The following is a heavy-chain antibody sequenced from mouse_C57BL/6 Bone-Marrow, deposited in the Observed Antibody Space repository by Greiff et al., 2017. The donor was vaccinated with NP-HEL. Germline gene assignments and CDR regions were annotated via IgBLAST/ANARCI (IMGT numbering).Heavy chain of an antibody. J-gene: IGHJ4*01. CDR3: TKNGDYAMDY. CDR1: GFTFSDAW. CDR2: IRNKANIHAT. V-gene: IGHV6-6*01. Sequence: EVKVEESGGGLVQPGGSMKLSCAASGFTFSDAWMDWVRQSPEKGLEWVAEIRNKANIHATYYAESVTGWFTISRDASKSSVYLQMNSVRAEDTGIYVWTKNGDYAMDYWGQGTSVTVSS.